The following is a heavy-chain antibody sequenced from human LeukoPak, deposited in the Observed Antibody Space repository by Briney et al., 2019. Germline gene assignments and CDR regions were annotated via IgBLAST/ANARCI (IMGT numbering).Heavy chain of an antibody. J-gene: IGHJ4*02. D-gene: IGHD4-23*01. CDR3: ARRGGIDY. CDR1: GFTFSSHS. Sequence: GGSLRLSCAASGFTFSSHSMNWVRQAPGKGLEWVSYISSSSSTIYYADSVKGRFTISRDNAKNSLYLQMNSLRAEDTAVYYCARRGGIDYWGQGTLVTVSS. V-gene: IGHV3-48*04. CDR2: ISSSSSTI.